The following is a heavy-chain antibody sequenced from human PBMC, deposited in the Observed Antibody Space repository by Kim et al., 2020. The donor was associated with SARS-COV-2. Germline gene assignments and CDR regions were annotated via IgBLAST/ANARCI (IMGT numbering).Heavy chain of an antibody. Sequence: SASHADSLNGRFTISRDNSQNTLYLQMSSLTAEDTAVYYCVTDDMAGNFDCWGQGTLVTVSS. J-gene: IGHJ4*02. CDR3: VTDDMAGNFDC. V-gene: IGHV3-64D*09. CDR2: SA. D-gene: IGHD6-19*01.